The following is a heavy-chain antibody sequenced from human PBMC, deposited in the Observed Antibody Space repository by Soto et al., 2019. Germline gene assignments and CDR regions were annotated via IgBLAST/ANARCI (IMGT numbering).Heavy chain of an antibody. Sequence: GGSLRLSCAASGFTVSSNYMSWVRQAPGKGLEWVSVIYSGGSTYYADSVKGRFTISRDNSKNTLYLQMNSLKTEDTAVYYCTRHRDPGIAAAGTEGRDYWGQGTLVTVSS. J-gene: IGHJ4*02. CDR2: IYSGGST. CDR1: GFTVSSNY. V-gene: IGHV3-66*04. D-gene: IGHD6-13*01. CDR3: TRHRDPGIAAAGTEGRDY.